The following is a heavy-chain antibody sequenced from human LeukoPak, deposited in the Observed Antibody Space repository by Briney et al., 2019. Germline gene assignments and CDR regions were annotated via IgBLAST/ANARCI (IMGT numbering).Heavy chain of an antibody. V-gene: IGHV4-34*01. Sequence: SETLSLTCAVYGGSFSGYYWSWIRQPPGKGLEWIGEINHSGSTNYNPSLKSRVTISVDTSKNQLSLKLSSVTAADTAVYYCARIPTMTFFDYWGQGTLVTVSS. CDR3: ARIPTMTFFDY. CDR1: GGSFSGYY. CDR2: INHSGST. D-gene: IGHD4-17*01. J-gene: IGHJ4*02.